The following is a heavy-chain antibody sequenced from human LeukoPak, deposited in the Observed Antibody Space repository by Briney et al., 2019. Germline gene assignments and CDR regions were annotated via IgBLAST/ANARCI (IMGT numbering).Heavy chain of an antibody. V-gene: IGHV3-9*01. J-gene: IGHJ4*02. CDR2: ISWNSGSI. CDR1: GFTFDDYA. CDR3: AKAVDTALALDY. Sequence: GGSLRLSCAASGFTFDDYAMHWVRQAPGKGLEWVSGISWNSGSIGYADSVKGRFTISRDNAKNSLYLQMNSLRAEDTALYYCAKAVDTALALDYWGQGTPVTVSS. D-gene: IGHD5-18*01.